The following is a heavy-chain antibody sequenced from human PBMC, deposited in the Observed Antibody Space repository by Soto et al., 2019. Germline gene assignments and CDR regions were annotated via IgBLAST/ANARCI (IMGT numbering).Heavy chain of an antibody. CDR2: ISAYNGTT. Sequence: QVQLVQSGAEVKKPGATVKVSCKAPGYPFTCYGISWVRPAPGQGLEWMGWISAYNGTTNDAQKLQGRVTMTTDTSTSTASMELRSLRSDDTAVYYCARESSSSCHDYWGQGTLVTVSS. CDR3: ARESSSSCHDY. V-gene: IGHV1-18*01. D-gene: IGHD6-13*01. CDR1: GYPFTCYG. J-gene: IGHJ4*02.